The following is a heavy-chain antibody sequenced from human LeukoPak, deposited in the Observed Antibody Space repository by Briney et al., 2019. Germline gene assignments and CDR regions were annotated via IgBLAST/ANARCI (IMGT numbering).Heavy chain of an antibody. D-gene: IGHD4/OR15-4a*01. Sequence: SETLSLTCTVSGGSISSGSYYWSWIRQPAGKGLEWIGRIYVSGSTNYNPSLKSRVTISLDTSKNQFSLKLSSVTAADTAVYYCARLSGRDYYFDYWGQGTLVTVSS. V-gene: IGHV4-61*02. CDR1: GGSISSGSYY. CDR3: ARLSGRDYYFDY. J-gene: IGHJ4*02. CDR2: IYVSGST.